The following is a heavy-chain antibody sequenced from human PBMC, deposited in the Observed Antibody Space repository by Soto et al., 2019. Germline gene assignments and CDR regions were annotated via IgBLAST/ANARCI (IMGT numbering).Heavy chain of an antibody. Sequence: KASETLSLTCTVSGGSISSGGYYWSWIRQPPGKGLEWIGEINHSGSTNYNPSLKSRVTISVDTSKNQFSLKLSSVTAADTAVYYCARGWYCSSTSCYHYYYGMDVWGQGTTVTVSS. CDR1: GGSISSGGYY. J-gene: IGHJ6*02. CDR2: INHSGST. CDR3: ARGWYCSSTSCYHYYYGMDV. D-gene: IGHD2-2*01. V-gene: IGHV4-39*07.